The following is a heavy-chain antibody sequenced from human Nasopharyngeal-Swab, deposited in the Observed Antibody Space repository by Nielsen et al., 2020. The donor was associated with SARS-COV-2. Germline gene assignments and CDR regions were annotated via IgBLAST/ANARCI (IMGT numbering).Heavy chain of an antibody. CDR3: ARAPTGTIFGVVLLYYYGMDV. V-gene: IGHV1-8*01. J-gene: IGHJ6*02. D-gene: IGHD3-3*01. CDR1: GYTFTSYD. CDR2: MNPNRGNT. Sequence: ASVKVSCKASGYTFTSYDINWARQATGQGLEWMGWMNPNRGNTGYAQKFQGRVTMTRNNSISTAYMELSSLRSEYTAVYYCARAPTGTIFGVVLLYYYGMDVWGQGTTVTVSS.